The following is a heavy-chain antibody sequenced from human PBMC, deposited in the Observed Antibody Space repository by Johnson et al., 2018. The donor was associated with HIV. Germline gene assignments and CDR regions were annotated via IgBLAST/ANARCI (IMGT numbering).Heavy chain of an antibody. Sequence: VQLVESGGGLVQPGGSLRLSCAASGFTVSSNYMSWVRQAPGKGLEWVSVIYGGGSGGSTYYADSVKGRFTISRDNSKDTLYLEMNSLRAEDTAVYYCARDYETIWGQGTMVTVSS. CDR3: ARDYETI. CDR2: IYGGGSGGST. V-gene: IGHV3-53*04. CDR1: GFTVSSNY. J-gene: IGHJ3*02. D-gene: IGHD3-16*01.